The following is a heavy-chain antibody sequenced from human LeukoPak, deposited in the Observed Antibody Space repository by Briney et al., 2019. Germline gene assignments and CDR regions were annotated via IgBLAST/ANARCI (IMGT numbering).Heavy chain of an antibody. CDR2: ISGGGSSA. CDR1: GFTFSSYA. Sequence: GGSLRLSCAASGFTFSSYAMSRVRQAPGKGLEWVSAISGGGSSAYYADSVKGRFTISRDNSKNMLYLQMSSLRAEDTAVYYCAKDLYGSGREGIFDYWGQGTLVTVSS. V-gene: IGHV3-23*01. J-gene: IGHJ4*02. CDR3: AKDLYGSGREGIFDY. D-gene: IGHD3-10*01.